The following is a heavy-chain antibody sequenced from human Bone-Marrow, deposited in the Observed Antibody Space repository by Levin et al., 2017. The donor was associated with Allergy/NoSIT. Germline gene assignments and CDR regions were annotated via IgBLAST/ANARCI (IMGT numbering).Heavy chain of an antibody. D-gene: IGHD2-2*02. J-gene: IGHJ6*02. CDR3: ARDRWVRYQLLYESYYYYGMDV. CDR1: GGTFSSYT. Sequence: SVKVSCKASGGTFSSYTISWVRQAPGQGLEWMGRIIPILGIANYAQKFQGRVTITADKSTSTAYMELSSLRSEDTAVYYCARDRWVRYQLLYESYYYYGMDVWGQGTTVTVSS. V-gene: IGHV1-69*04. CDR2: IIPILGIA.